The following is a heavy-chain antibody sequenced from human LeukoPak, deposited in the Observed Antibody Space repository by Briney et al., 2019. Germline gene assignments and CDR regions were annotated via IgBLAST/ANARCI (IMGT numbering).Heavy chain of an antibody. Sequence: GGSLRLSCAASGFTFSSYVMHWVRQAPGKGLEWVAVISYDGSNKYYADSVKGRFTISRDNSKNTLYLQMNSLRAEDTAVYYCAKDYTVASYYFDYWGQGTLVTVSS. CDR3: AKDYTVASYYFDY. J-gene: IGHJ4*02. D-gene: IGHD4-23*01. CDR1: GFTFSSYV. CDR2: ISYDGSNK. V-gene: IGHV3-30*18.